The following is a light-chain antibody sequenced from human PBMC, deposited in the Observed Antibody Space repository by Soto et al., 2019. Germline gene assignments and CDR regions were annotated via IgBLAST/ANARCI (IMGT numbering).Light chain of an antibody. CDR3: QQYNNWPFIT. CDR2: GAS. Sequence: EIVLTQSPATLSLSPGERATLSASASQSVRGNLAWYQQKPGQSPRLLIYGASSRATGIPARFSGSGSGTEFTLTISSLQSEDFAVYYCQQYNNWPFITFGQGTRLEIK. J-gene: IGKJ5*01. CDR1: QSVRGN. V-gene: IGKV3-15*01.